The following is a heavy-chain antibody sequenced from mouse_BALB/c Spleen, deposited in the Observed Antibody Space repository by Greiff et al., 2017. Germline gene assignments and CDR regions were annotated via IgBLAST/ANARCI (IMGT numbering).Heavy chain of an antibody. CDR1: GFTFNTYA. Sequence: EVMLVESGGGLVQPKGSLKLSCAASGFTFNTYAMNWVRQAPGKGLEWVARIRSKSNNYATYYADSVKDRFTISRDDSQSMLYLQMNNLKTEDTAMYYCVRPYDYDPLAYWGQGTLVTVSA. J-gene: IGHJ3*01. V-gene: IGHV10-1*02. CDR3: VRPYDYDPLAY. CDR2: IRSKSNNYAT. D-gene: IGHD2-4*01.